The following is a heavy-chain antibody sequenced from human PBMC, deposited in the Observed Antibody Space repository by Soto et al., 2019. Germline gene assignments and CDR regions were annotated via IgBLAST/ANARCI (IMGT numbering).Heavy chain of an antibody. CDR2: ISSSSSYT. D-gene: IGHD2-15*01. CDR1: GFTFSDYY. Sequence: QVQLVESGGGLVKPGGSPRLSCAASGFTFSDYYMSWIRQAPGKGLEWVSYISSSSSYTNYADSVKGRFTISRDNAKNSLYLQMNSLRAEDTAVYYCAIRGGYCSGGSCYGGGHVAYWGQGTLVTVSS. J-gene: IGHJ4*02. CDR3: AIRGGYCSGGSCYGGGHVAY. V-gene: IGHV3-11*06.